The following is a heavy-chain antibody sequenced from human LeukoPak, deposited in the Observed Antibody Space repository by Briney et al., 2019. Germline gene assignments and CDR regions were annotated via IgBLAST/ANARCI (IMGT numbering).Heavy chain of an antibody. CDR1: GGTFISYA. V-gene: IGHV1-69*04. J-gene: IGHJ6*02. CDR3: ARDKELEDIVVVPAAPPLLGYYYYGMDV. CDR2: IIPILGIA. Sequence: SVKVSCKASGGTFISYAISWVRQAPGQGLEWMGRIIPILGIANYAQKFQGRVTITADKSTSTAYMELSSLRSEDTAVYYCARDKELEDIVVVPAAPPLLGYYYYGMDVWGQGTTVTVSS. D-gene: IGHD2-2*01.